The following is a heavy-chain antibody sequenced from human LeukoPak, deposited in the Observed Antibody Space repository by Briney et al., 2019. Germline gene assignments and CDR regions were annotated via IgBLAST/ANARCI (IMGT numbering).Heavy chain of an antibody. CDR3: ARSASFNCSGGSCRVGYYDSSGYYFDS. Sequence: SSETLSLTCTVSGGSISSYYWSWIRQPPGKGLEWMGYIYYSGSTNYNPSLKSRVTISVDTSKNQFSLKLSSVTAADTAVYYCARSASFNCSGGSCRVGYYDSSGYYFDSWGQGTLVTVSS. D-gene: IGHD3-22*01. J-gene: IGHJ4*02. CDR1: GGSISSYY. CDR2: IYYSGST. V-gene: IGHV4-59*01.